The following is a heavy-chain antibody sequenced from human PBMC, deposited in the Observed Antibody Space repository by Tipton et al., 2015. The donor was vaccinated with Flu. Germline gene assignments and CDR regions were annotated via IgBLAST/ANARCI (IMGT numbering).Heavy chain of an antibody. D-gene: IGHD3-22*01. J-gene: IGHJ6*02. CDR1: GYSFTNYW. CDR2: IYPGDSET. Sequence: QLVQSGAGVGRPGESLKISCKASGYSFTNYWVGWVRQMPAKGLEWMGVIYPGDSETTYSPAFQGQVTMSADKSITTAYLQWSSLKASDTAIYYCVRQSQSMGNYPVGGMDVWGQGTTVTVSS. V-gene: IGHV5-51*01. CDR3: VRQSQSMGNYPVGGMDV.